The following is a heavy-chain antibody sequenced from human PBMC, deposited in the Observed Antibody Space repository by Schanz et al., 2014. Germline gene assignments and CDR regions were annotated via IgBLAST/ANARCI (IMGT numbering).Heavy chain of an antibody. D-gene: IGHD3-3*01. CDR2: ISGSGGST. Sequence: EVQLLESGGGLVQPGGSLRLSCLASGFAFSSYGMNWLRQAPGKGLEWVSAISGSGGSTYYADSVKGRFTMSRDNAKNSVFLQMNSLRAEDTAVYYCVRDSFFAFDYWGQGTLXTVSS. CDR3: VRDSFFAFDY. V-gene: IGHV3-23*01. CDR1: GFAFSSYG. J-gene: IGHJ4*02.